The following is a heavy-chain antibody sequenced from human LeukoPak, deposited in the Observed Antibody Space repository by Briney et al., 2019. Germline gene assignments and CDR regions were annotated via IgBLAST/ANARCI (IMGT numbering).Heavy chain of an antibody. CDR3: ARKMSSSGEVDY. Sequence: SETLSLTCTVSGGSISSYYWSWIRQPPGKGLEWIGYIYYSGSTNYNPSLKSRVTISVDTSKNQFSLKLSSVTAADTAVYYCARKMSSSGEVDYWGQGTLVTVSS. D-gene: IGHD6-13*01. J-gene: IGHJ4*02. CDR2: IYYSGST. V-gene: IGHV4-59*01. CDR1: GGSISSYY.